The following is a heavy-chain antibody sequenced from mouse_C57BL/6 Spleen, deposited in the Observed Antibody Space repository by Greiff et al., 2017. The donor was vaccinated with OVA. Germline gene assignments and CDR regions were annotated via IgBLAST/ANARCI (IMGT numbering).Heavy chain of an antibody. V-gene: IGHV1-52*01. CDR3: ARNWPYCYGSSYFDY. CDR2: IYPSDSEP. Sequence: QVQLQQPGAELVRPGSSVKLSCKASGYTFTSYWMHWVKQRPVHGLEWIGNIYPSDSEPHYNQKFKDKATLTVDKSSSTAYMQLSSLTAEDSAVYCGARNWPYCYGSSYFDYWGQGTTLTVSS. J-gene: IGHJ2*01. CDR1: GYTFTSYW. D-gene: IGHD1-1*01.